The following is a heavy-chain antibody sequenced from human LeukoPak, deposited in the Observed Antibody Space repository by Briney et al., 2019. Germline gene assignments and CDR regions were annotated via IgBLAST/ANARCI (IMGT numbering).Heavy chain of an antibody. Sequence: SETLSLTCAVYGGSFSGYYCSWIRQPPGQGLEWIGEINHSGSTKYNPSLKSRVTISVATSKNQFSLKLSSVTAADTAVYYCARVPRGYSYGLRNWFEPWGQGTLVTVSS. CDR2: INHSGST. CDR1: GGSFSGYY. D-gene: IGHD5-18*01. J-gene: IGHJ5*02. V-gene: IGHV4-34*01. CDR3: ARVPRGYSYGLRNWFEP.